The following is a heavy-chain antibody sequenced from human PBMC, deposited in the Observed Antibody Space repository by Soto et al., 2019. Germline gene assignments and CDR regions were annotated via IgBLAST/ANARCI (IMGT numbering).Heavy chain of an antibody. D-gene: IGHD3-10*01. J-gene: IGHJ4*02. CDR1: GFAFSNYW. V-gene: IGHV3-74*01. CDR3: AKTGGWFGEFSANYFAH. Sequence: GGSLRLSCAASGFAFSNYWMHWVRQAPGKGLVWVSRVNSDGGSTFYADSVKGRFTISRDNTKNTLYLQMNSLRAEDTAVYYCAKTGGWFGEFSANYFAHWGQGNLVTVYS. CDR2: VNSDGGST.